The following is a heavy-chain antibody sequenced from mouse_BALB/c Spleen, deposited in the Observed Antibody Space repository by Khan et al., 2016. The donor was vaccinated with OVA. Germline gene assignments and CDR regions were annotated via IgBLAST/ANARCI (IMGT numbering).Heavy chain of an antibody. V-gene: IGHV3-8*02. CDR3: AISTYRYAFVY. CDR1: GDSITSGY. Sequence: EVQLQESGPSLVKPSQTLSLTCSVTGDSITSGYWNWIRKFPGNKLEYMGYIIYTGYTYYNPSLKSRLPITRHTSKNPYYLQLNSLTDDDTATYYCAISTYRYAFVYWGQGTLVTVSA. D-gene: IGHD2-12*01. CDR2: IIYTGYT. J-gene: IGHJ3*01.